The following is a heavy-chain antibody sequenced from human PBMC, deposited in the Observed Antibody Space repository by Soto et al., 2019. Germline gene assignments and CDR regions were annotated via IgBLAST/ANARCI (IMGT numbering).Heavy chain of an antibody. V-gene: IGHV1-46*03. D-gene: IGHD3-3*01. Sequence: QVQLVQSGAEVKKPGASVKVSCKASGYTFTSQYMHWVRQAPGQGLEWMAMINPNGGSTTYAQRFQGRVTLTRDTSTSTVYMELSSLSSDDTAVYFCFRDVGDWGQGTLVTVSS. CDR3: FRDVGD. CDR2: INPNGGST. CDR1: GYTFTSQY. J-gene: IGHJ4*02.